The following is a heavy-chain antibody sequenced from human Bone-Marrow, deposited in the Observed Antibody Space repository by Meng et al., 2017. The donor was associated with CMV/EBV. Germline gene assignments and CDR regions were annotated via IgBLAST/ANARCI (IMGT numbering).Heavy chain of an antibody. V-gene: IGHV4-39*01. D-gene: IGHD3-16*02. CDR3: ARGPINYVWGSYRSYYFDY. Sequence: SETLSLTCTVSGGSISSSSYYWGWIRQPPGKGLEWIGSIYYSGSTYYNPSLKSRVTISVDTSKNQFSLKLSSVTAADTAVYYCARGPINYVWGSYRSYYFDYWGQGTLVTVSS. J-gene: IGHJ4*02. CDR2: IYYSGST. CDR1: GGSISSSSYY.